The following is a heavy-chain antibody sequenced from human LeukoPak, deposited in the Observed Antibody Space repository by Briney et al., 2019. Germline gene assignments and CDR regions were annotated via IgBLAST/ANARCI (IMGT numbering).Heavy chain of an antibody. CDR3: ATDFNWGGDGRT. CDR1: GYALTELS. V-gene: IGHV1-24*01. CDR2: FDPEDGET. D-gene: IGHD3-16*01. J-gene: IGHJ1*01. Sequence: GASVKVSCKVSGYALTELSMHWVRQAPGKGLEWMGGFDPEDGETIYAQKFQGRVTMTEDTSTDTAYMELSSLRYEDTAVYYCATDFNWGGDGRTWGQGTLVTVSS.